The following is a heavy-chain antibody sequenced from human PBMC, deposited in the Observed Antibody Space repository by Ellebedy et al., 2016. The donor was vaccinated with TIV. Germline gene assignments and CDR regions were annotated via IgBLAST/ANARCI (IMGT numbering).Heavy chain of an antibody. CDR1: GYIFTNYY. CDR2: ISAYYGST. CDR3: VREMEASGTISFAY. D-gene: IGHD5-24*01. V-gene: IGHV1-18*04. J-gene: IGHJ4*02. Sequence: AASVKVSCKASGYIFTNYYMHWVRQAPGQGLEWMGWISAYYGSTTYAQSLQGRVTLTRDTSTSTLYMELRSLRFDDTAVYYCVREMEASGTISFAYWGQGTLVTVSS.